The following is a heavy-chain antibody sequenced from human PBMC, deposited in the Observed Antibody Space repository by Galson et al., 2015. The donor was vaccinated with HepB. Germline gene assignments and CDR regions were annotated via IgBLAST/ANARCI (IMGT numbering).Heavy chain of an antibody. V-gene: IGHV4-61*01. D-gene: IGHD3-22*01. CDR2: ISYTGST. CDR3: ARGISLGSVVITYYFDY. Sequence: SETLSLTCVVSGGSVSGGNYYWSWIRQPPGKGLEWVGYISYTGSTNYNPSLKSRVTISVDTSKNQLSLKLNYVTAADTAVYYCARGISLGSVVITYYFDYWGQGTLVTVSS. CDR1: GGSVSGGNYY. J-gene: IGHJ4*02.